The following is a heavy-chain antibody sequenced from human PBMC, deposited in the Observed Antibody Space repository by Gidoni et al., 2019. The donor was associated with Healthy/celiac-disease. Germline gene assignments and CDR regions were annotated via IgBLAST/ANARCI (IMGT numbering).Heavy chain of an antibody. D-gene: IGHD2-2*01. V-gene: IGHV1-18*04. J-gene: IGHJ4*02. CDR3: ARDLIGSTSCYGCQSFDY. CDR2: ISAYNGNT. Sequence: QVQLVQSGAEVKKPGASVKVSCKASGYTFTSYGISWVRQAPGQGLEWMGWISAYNGNTNYAQKLQGRVTMTTDTSTSTAYMELRSLRSDDTAVYYCARDLIGSTSCYGCQSFDYWGQGTLVTVSS. CDR1: GYTFTSYG.